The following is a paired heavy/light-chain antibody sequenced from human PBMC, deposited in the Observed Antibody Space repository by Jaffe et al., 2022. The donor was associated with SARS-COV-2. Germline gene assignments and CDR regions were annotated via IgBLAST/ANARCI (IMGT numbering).Heavy chain of an antibody. D-gene: IGHD1-20*01. J-gene: IGHJ5*02. CDR2: INAGNGNT. V-gene: IGHV1-3*01. CDR1: GYTFTSYA. Sequence: QVQLVQSGAEVKKPGASVKVSCKASGYTFTSYAMHWVRQAPGQRLEWMGWINAGNGNTKYSQKFQGRVTITRDTSASTAYMELSSLRSEDTAVYYCARGGGRWYNWNDRWFDPWGQGTLVTVSS. CDR3: ARGGGRWYNWNDRWFDP.
Light chain of an antibody. V-gene: IGLV2-23*01. CDR3: CSYAGPWV. CDR1: SSDVGSYNL. Sequence: QSALTQPASVSGSPGQSITISCTGTSSDVGSYNLVSWYQQHPGKAPKLMIYEGSKRPSGVSNRFSGSKSGNTASLTISGLQAEDEADYYCCSYAGPWVFGGGTKLTVL. CDR2: EGS. J-gene: IGLJ3*02.